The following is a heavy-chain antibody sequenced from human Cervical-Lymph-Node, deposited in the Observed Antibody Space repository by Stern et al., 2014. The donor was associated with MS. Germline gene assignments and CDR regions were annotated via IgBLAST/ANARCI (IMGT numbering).Heavy chain of an antibody. CDR1: GFTVNSNY. Sequence: EVQLVESGGGLVQPGGSLRLSCVISGFTVNSNYMTCARQAPGKGLECVSVIDSGGSTYYADSVKGRFTIARDNAKNTLFLQMNSLRPEDTAVYFCARGWLASWGQGTLVT. V-gene: IGHV3-66*02. D-gene: IGHD6-19*01. CDR3: ARGWLAS. CDR2: IDSGGST. J-gene: IGHJ5*02.